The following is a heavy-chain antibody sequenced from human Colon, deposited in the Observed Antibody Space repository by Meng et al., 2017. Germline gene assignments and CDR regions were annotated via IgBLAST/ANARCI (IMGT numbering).Heavy chain of an antibody. Sequence: GESLKISCAASGFTFSSYWMHWVRQAPGMGLVWVSRIDTDGSTTTYADSVKGRFTISRDNARNTLFLQMNSLRAEDTAVYYCVRVTSGSDHSPFGYWGQGTLVTGSS. CDR2: IDTDGSTT. CDR3: VRVTSGSDHSPFGY. V-gene: IGHV3-74*01. J-gene: IGHJ4*02. CDR1: GFTFSSYW. D-gene: IGHD1-26*01.